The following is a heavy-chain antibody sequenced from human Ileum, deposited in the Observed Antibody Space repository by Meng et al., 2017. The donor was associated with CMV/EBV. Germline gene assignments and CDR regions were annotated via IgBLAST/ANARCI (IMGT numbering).Heavy chain of an antibody. V-gene: IGHV4-39*07. J-gene: IGHJ4*02. CDR3: ARSSGSGSFSY. D-gene: IGHD3-10*01. CDR1: GGSINNSPYF. CDR2: IYYSGTT. Sequence: QLQESGPGLVEPSGTLSLTCTVSGGSINNSPYFWGWIRQPPGKGLEWIGSIYYSGTTSYNPSLKSRITISVDTSKNQFSLKLTSVTAADTAVYYCARSSGSGSFSYWGQGTLVTVSS.